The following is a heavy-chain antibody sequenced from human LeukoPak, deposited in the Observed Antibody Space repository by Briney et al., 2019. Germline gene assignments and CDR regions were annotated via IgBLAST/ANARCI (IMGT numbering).Heavy chain of an antibody. D-gene: IGHD5-12*01. CDR3: ARRGYSGYV. Sequence: SETLSLTCSVSGFSITTGYYWAWIRQSPGKGLEWIGYIDPSGSTNYNPSLKSRVTISVDTSKNQFSLKLSSVTAADTAVYYCARRGYSGYVWGQGTLVTVSS. CDR2: IDPSGST. CDR1: GFSITTGYY. J-gene: IGHJ4*02. V-gene: IGHV4-38-2*02.